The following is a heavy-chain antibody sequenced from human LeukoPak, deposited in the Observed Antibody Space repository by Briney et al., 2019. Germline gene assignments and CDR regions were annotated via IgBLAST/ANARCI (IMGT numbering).Heavy chain of an antibody. V-gene: IGHV3-23*01. J-gene: IGHJ4*02. Sequence: GGSLRLSCAASGFTFSSYAMSWVRQAPGKGLEWVSVISGSGGNTCYADSVKGRFTISRDNAKNSLYLQMNSLRAEDTAVYYCARVDSSGWYYFDYWGQGTLVTVSS. CDR2: ISGSGGNT. D-gene: IGHD6-19*01. CDR3: ARVDSSGWYYFDY. CDR1: GFTFSSYA.